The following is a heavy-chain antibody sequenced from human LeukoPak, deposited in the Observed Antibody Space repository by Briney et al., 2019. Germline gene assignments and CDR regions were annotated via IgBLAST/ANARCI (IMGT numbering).Heavy chain of an antibody. D-gene: IGHD2-15*01. CDR3: ARVFPYCSGGSCYDY. V-gene: IGHV4-61*01. J-gene: IGHJ4*02. CDR1: GGSFSSGSYY. Sequence: SETLSLTCTVSGGSFSSGSYYWSWIRQPPGKGLEWLGYIYYSGSTNYNPSLKSRVTISVDTSKNQFSLKLSSVTAADTAVYYCARVFPYCSGGSCYDYWGQGTLVTVSS. CDR2: IYYSGST.